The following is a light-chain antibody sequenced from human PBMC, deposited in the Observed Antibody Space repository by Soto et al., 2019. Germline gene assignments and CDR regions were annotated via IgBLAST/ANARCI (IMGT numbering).Light chain of an antibody. CDR1: KSVVNNY. CDR2: RAS. V-gene: IGKV3-20*01. J-gene: IGKJ5*01. Sequence: ENVLTQSPDTLSLSPGERATLSCRAGKSVVNNYLAWYQQKPGQAPRLLMYRASTRASGIADRFSGSGSGTDFTLTISRLEPDDFAVYYCQHYGSTVITFGQGTRLEMK. CDR3: QHYGSTVIT.